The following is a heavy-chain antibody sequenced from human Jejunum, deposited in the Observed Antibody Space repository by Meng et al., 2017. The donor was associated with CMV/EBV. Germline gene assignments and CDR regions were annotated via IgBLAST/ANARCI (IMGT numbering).Heavy chain of an antibody. V-gene: IGHV3-23*01. Sequence: ASGFTFSSYGMYWVRQAPGKGLEWVSTLAGNGGSIFYADSVKGRFTISRDNSKNVLYLQMNSLRVEDTAVYYCAKREIPGPTYFQSWGQGTLVTVSS. CDR1: GFTFSSYG. CDR2: LAGNGGSI. D-gene: IGHD2-21*01. CDR3: AKREIPGPTYFQS. J-gene: IGHJ1*01.